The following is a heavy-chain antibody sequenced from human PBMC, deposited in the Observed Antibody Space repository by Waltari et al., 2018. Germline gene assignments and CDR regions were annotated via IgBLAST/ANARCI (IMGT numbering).Heavy chain of an antibody. D-gene: IGHD6-6*01. J-gene: IGHJ5*02. V-gene: IGHV1-69*04. CDR1: GGTLSSFP. CDR2: LIPFLDRA. Sequence: VQLVQSGAEVKKPGSSVRVSCKASGGTLSSFPISWVRQAPGQGLEWMGRLIPFLDRANYAQRFQGRLTITADKSTNTAYMELASLTSEDTAVYYCARPTGDSTASSNWFDPWGQGTLVTVSS. CDR3: ARPTGDSTASSNWFDP.